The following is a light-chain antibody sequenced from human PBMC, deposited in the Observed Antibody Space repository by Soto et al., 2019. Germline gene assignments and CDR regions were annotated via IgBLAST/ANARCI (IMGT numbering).Light chain of an antibody. CDR2: AAS. J-gene: IGKJ3*01. CDR1: QSVSSSS. CDR3: QQYGSSPFT. V-gene: IGKV3-20*01. Sequence: EIVLTQSPGTLSLSPGERATLSCRASQSVSSSSLAWYQQMPGQAPRLLIYAASSRATGIPDRFSGSGSGTDFTLTISRLEPEDFAVYYCQQYGSSPFTFGPGTKVDI.